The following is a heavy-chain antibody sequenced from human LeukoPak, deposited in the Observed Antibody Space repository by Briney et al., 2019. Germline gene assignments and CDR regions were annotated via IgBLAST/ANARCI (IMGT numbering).Heavy chain of an antibody. V-gene: IGHV1-2*02. CDR3: ARESLVGATPFDY. CDR1: GYTFTSYY. Sequence: ASVKVSCKASGYTFTSYYMHWVRQAPGQGLEWMGWINPNSGGTNYAQKFQGRVTMTRDTSISTAYMELSRLRSDDTAVYYCARESLVGATPFDYWGQGTLVTVSS. J-gene: IGHJ4*02. D-gene: IGHD1-26*01. CDR2: INPNSGGT.